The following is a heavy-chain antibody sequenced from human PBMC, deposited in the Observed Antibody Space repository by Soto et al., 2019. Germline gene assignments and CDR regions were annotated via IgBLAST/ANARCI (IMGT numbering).Heavy chain of an antibody. V-gene: IGHV3-11*01. Sequence: GSLRLSCAASGFTFSDYYMSWIRQAPGKGLEWVSYISSSGSTIYYADSVKGRFTISRDNAKNSLYLQMNSLRAEDTAVYYCARVQDIVLMVYANYWGQGTLVTVSS. J-gene: IGHJ4*02. D-gene: IGHD2-8*01. CDR2: ISSSGSTI. CDR3: ARVQDIVLMVYANY. CDR1: GFTFSDYY.